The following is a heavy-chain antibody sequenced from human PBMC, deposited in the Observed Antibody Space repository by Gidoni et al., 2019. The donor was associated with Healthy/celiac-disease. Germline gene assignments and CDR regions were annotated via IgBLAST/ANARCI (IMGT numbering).Heavy chain of an antibody. CDR1: GGSISSYY. Sequence: QVQLQESGPGLVKPSETLSLSRPAPGGSISSYYWSWIRQPPGKGLEWIGYIYYSGSTNYNPSLKSRVTISVDTSKNQFSLKLSSVTAADTAVYYCARVDGPGAFDIWGQGTMVTVSS. CDR2: IYYSGST. CDR3: ARVDGPGAFDI. J-gene: IGHJ3*02. V-gene: IGHV4-59*01.